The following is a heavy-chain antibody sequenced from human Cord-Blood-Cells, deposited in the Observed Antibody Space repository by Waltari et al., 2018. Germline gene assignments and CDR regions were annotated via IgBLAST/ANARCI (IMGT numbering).Heavy chain of an antibody. J-gene: IGHJ4*02. V-gene: IGHV4-34*01. CDR2: MKNSGST. Sequence: QVQLQQWGAGLLKPSETLSLTCAVYGGSFSGYYWSWIRQPPGKGLEWIGEMKNSGSTNNNPSLKSRVTISVDTSKNQFSLKLSSVTAADTAVYYCARVEYCSSTSCYWPFDYWGQGTLVTVSS. CDR3: ARVEYCSSTSCYWPFDY. CDR1: GGSFSGYY. D-gene: IGHD2-2*01.